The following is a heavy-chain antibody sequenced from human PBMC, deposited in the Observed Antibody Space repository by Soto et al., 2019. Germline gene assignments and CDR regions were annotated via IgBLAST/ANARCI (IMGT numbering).Heavy chain of an antibody. V-gene: IGHV3-23*01. D-gene: IGHD3-22*01. Sequence: PGGSLRLSCTASGFTFSSYAMNWVRQAPGKGLEWVSAISASGGSTYYADSVKGRFTISRDNSKSTAYVQMNSLRAEDTAVYYCARGAGRYYDSSGYYTHWAQGTLVTVSS. CDR2: ISASGGST. CDR3: ARGAGRYYDSSGYYTH. CDR1: GFTFSSYA. J-gene: IGHJ4*02.